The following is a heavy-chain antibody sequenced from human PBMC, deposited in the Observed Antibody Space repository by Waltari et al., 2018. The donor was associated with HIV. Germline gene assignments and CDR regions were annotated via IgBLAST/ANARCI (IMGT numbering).Heavy chain of an antibody. J-gene: IGHJ4*02. Sequence: QVQLQESGPGLVKPSETLSLTCSVSDYSITSGYYWGWYRQSPGRGLKWIGSISHSGTTVYSPSLKSRVTLFRDTSKNQFFLKLTSATAEDTAVYYCASTYYDLLEGWYFDFWGQGRLVTVSS. CDR1: DYSITSGYY. CDR3: ASTYYDLLEGWYFDF. V-gene: IGHV4-38-2*02. D-gene: IGHD3-3*01. CDR2: ISHSGTT.